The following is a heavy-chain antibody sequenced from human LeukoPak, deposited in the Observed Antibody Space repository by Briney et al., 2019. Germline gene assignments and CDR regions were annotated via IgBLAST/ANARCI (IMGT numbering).Heavy chain of an antibody. CDR2: INGHDGDT. CDR3: ARGGCSSTSCHNWFDP. CDR1: GYTFSEYG. V-gene: IGHV1-18*01. J-gene: IGHJ5*02. D-gene: IGHD2-2*01. Sequence: ASVKVSCKTSGYTFSEYGVTWVRQAPGQGLEWVGWINGHDGDTKYAHKVQGRITMTIDTSTSTAYMELRSLRSDDTAVYYCARGGCSSTSCHNWFDPWGQGTLVTVSS.